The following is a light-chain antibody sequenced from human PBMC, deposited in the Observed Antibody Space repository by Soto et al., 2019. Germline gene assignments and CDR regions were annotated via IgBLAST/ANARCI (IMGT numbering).Light chain of an antibody. V-gene: IGLV1-47*01. CDR1: SSNIGSNY. Sequence: QSALTQPPSASGTPGQRVTISCSGSSSNIGSNYVYWYQQFPGTAPKLLIYRNNQRPSGVPDRFSGSKSGTSASLAISGLRSEDEADYYCAAWDDSLSGAVFGGGTKVTVL. J-gene: IGLJ7*01. CDR3: AAWDDSLSGAV. CDR2: RNN.